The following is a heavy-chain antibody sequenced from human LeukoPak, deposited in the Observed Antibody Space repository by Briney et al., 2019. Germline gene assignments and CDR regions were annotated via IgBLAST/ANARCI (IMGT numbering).Heavy chain of an antibody. Sequence: SETLSLTCTVSGDSVSGSIWNWIRQPPGKGLEWIGDIYYSGTTNYNPSLKSRVTISLDTSKNQFSLNLTSVTAADTAVYYCARLSLHCSGGSCYRGAFDSWGQGTLVTVSS. J-gene: IGHJ4*02. CDR3: ARLSLHCSGGSCYRGAFDS. CDR2: IYYSGTT. CDR1: GDSVSGSI. D-gene: IGHD2-15*01. V-gene: IGHV4-59*08.